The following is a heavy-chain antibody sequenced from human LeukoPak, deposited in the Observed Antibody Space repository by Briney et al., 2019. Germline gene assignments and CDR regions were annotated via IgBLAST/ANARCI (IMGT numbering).Heavy chain of an antibody. J-gene: IGHJ4*02. CDR1: GFTFSNYW. V-gene: IGHV3-7*01. Sequence: GRSLRLSCAASGFTFSNYWMTWVRQAPGKGLEWVAHINQDGSKEYYMDSVKARFTIPRDNAKNSLSLQMNSLRAEDTAVYYCVRDGGVSGYDLLDYWGQGTLVTVSS. D-gene: IGHD5-12*01. CDR3: VRDGGVSGYDLLDY. CDR2: INQDGSKE.